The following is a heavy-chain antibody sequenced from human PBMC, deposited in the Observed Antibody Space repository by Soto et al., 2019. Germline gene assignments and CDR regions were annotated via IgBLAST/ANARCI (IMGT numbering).Heavy chain of an antibody. CDR3: ARDRDCANGVCFYDVSDI. J-gene: IGHJ3*02. CDR2: INAGNGNT. Sequence: ASVNVSCKAAGYTFTSYAMHRVRQAPGQRLEWMGWINAGNGNTKYSQKFQGRVTITRDTSASTAYMELSSLRSEDTAVYYCARDRDCANGVCFYDVSDIWGQGTMDPVSS. D-gene: IGHD2-8*01. CDR1: GYTFTSYA. V-gene: IGHV1-3*01.